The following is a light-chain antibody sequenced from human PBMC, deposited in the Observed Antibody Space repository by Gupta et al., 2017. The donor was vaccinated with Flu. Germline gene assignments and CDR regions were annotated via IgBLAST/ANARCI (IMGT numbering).Light chain of an antibody. Sequence: LTCTLSSGHSTYSVTWHQQQPGRAPRFLMRLESGGSYIKGSGVPDRFSGSSSGADRYLTISDLHSEDDGDYYCETWDTDTQWVFGGGTKVTV. J-gene: IGLJ3*02. CDR1: SGHSTYS. CDR3: ETWDTDTQWV. V-gene: IGLV4-60*03. CDR2: LESGGSY.